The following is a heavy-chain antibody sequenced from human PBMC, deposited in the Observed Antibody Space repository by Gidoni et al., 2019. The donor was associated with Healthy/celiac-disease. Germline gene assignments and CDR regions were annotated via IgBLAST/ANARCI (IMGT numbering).Heavy chain of an antibody. CDR3: ARQGIAVAGPSYYYYGMDV. CDR1: GGSISSSSYY. J-gene: IGHJ6*02. CDR2: IYYSGST. Sequence: QLQLQESGPGLVKPSETLSLTCTVSGGSISSSSYYWGWIRQPPGKGLEWIGSIYYSGSTYYNPSLKSRVTISVDTSKNQFSLKLSSVTAADTAVYYCARQGIAVAGPSYYYYGMDVWGQGTTVTVSS. D-gene: IGHD6-19*01. V-gene: IGHV4-39*01.